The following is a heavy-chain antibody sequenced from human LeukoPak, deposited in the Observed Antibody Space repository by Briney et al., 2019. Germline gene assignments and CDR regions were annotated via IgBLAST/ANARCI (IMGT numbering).Heavy chain of an antibody. J-gene: IGHJ3*02. V-gene: IGHV5-51*01. CDR3: TRLRNAFDI. Sequence: GEFLKISCKASGYSFTNYWIGWVRQMPGKGLEWMGIIYPGDSDTRYSPSFQGQVTMSANKSTSTAYLQWSSSLKASDTAMYYCTRLRNAFDIWGQGTMVTVSS. CDR2: IYPGDSDT. CDR1: GYSFTNYW.